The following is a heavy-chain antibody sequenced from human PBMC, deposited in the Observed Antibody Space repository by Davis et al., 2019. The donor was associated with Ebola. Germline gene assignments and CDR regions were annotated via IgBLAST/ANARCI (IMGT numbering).Heavy chain of an antibody. CDR1: GFTFGDYA. V-gene: IGHV3-73*01. J-gene: IGHJ4*02. CDR3: TSTWSTIDY. D-gene: IGHD1-14*01. CDR2: IRSKANSYAT. Sequence: GGSLRLSCTASGFTFGDYAMSWVRQASGKGLEWVGRIRSKANSYATAYAASVKGRFTISRDDSKNTAYLQMNSLKTEDTAVYYCTSTWSTIDYWGQGTLVTVSS.